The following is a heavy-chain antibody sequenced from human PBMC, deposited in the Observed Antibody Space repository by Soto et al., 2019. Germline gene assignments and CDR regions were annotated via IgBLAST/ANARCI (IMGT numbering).Heavy chain of an antibody. V-gene: IGHV4-39*01. CDR2: IYYSGST. CDR3: ARHLKAAARYSGGGWFDP. CDR1: GGSISSSSYY. D-gene: IGHD6-13*01. Sequence: SETLSLTCTVSGGSISSSSYYWGWIRQPPGKGLEWIGSIYYSGSTYYNPSLKSRVTISVDTSKNQFSLKLSSVTAADTAVYYCARHLKAAARYSGGGWFDPGAREPWSPSP. J-gene: IGHJ5*02.